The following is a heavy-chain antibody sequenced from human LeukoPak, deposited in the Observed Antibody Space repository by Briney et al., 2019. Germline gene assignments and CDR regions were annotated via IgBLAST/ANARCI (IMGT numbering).Heavy chain of an antibody. CDR2: INHSGST. Sequence: SETLSLTCAVYGGSFSGYYWSWIRQPPGKGLEWIGEINHSGSTNYNPSLKSRVTISVDTSKNQFSLKLSSVTAADTAVYYCARFRVVVPAAMRAPLEDYWGQGTLVTVSS. D-gene: IGHD2-2*01. J-gene: IGHJ4*02. V-gene: IGHV4-34*01. CDR3: ARFRVVVPAAMRAPLEDY. CDR1: GGSFSGYY.